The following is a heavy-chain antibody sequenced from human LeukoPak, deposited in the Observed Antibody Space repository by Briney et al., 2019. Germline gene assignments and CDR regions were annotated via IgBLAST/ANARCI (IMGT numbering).Heavy chain of an antibody. V-gene: IGHV1-69*04. J-gene: IGHJ4*02. CDR2: IIPILGIA. D-gene: IGHD2-2*01. Sequence: GASVKVSCKASGGTFSSYAISWVRQAPGQGLEWMGRIIPILGIANYAQKFQGRVTITADKSTSTAYMELSSLRSEDTAVYYCARTRACSSTSCYFPLDYWGQGTLVTVSS. CDR1: GGTFSSYA. CDR3: ARTRACSSTSCYFPLDY.